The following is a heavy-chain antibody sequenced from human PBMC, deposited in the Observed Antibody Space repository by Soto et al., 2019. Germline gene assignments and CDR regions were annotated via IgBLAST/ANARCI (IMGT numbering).Heavy chain of an antibody. Sequence: EAPLVQSRAEVKKAGESLKISCRTSGYRFTSYWIAWVRQMPGKGLEWMGIIFPSDSDTRYSPSFQGQVTISADRSTSTVFLQWASLKASDTAVYFCARKDKSGYFNWFDPWGQGTLVTVSS. V-gene: IGHV5-51*01. CDR1: GYRFTSYW. CDR2: IFPSDSDT. J-gene: IGHJ5*02. CDR3: ARKDKSGYFNWFDP. D-gene: IGHD3-22*01.